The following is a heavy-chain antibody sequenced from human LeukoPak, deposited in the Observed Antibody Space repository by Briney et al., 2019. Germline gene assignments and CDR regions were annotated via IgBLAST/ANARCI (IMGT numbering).Heavy chain of an antibody. Sequence: PGGSLRLSCAASGFTFSSYSMNWVRQAPGKGLEWVSSISSSSSYIYYADSVKGRFTISRDNAKNSLYLQMNSLRAEDTAVYYCTRGWRTYYYGSGSSYYMDVWGKGTTVTISS. CDR3: TRGWRTYYYGSGSSYYMDV. J-gene: IGHJ6*03. V-gene: IGHV3-21*01. CDR1: GFTFSSYS. D-gene: IGHD3-10*01. CDR2: ISSSSSYI.